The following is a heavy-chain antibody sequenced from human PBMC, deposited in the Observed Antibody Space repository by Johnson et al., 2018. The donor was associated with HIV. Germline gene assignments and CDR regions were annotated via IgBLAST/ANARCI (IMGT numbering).Heavy chain of an antibody. J-gene: IGHJ3*02. D-gene: IGHD2-15*01. Sequence: QVQLVESGGGLVQPGGSLRLSCAASGFTFSSYGMHWVRQAPGKGLEWVAFIRYDGSNKYYADSVKGRFTISRDNSKNTLYLQMNSLRAEDTAVYYCARVGLGYCSGGSCYTGESAFDIWGQGTMVTVSS. CDR3: ARVGLGYCSGGSCYTGESAFDI. CDR2: IRYDGSNK. CDR1: GFTFSSYG. V-gene: IGHV3-30*02.